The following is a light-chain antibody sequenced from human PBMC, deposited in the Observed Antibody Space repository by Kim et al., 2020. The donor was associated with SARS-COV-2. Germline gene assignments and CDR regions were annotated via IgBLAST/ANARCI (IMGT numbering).Light chain of an antibody. CDR2: QDI. V-gene: IGLV3-1*01. CDR3: QAWDSSTVV. J-gene: IGLJ2*01. Sequence: VSPGQTASITCSGDKLGDKYACWYQQKPGQSPVLVIYQDIKRPSGIPERFSGSNSENTATLTISGTQAMDEADYYCQAWDSSTVVFGGGTQLTVL. CDR1: KLGDKY.